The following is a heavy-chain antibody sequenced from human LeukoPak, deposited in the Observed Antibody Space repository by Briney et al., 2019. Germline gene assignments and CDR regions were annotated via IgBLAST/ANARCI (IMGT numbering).Heavy chain of an antibody. D-gene: IGHD6-13*01. J-gene: IGHJ4*02. Sequence: GGSLRLSCAASGFTFSTYWMSWVRQAPGQGLEWVANIKEDGSDKYYVDSVKGRFTISRDNAKNTLYLQMNSLRAEDTAVYYCARGSLTRAAAVDYWGQGTLVTVSS. CDR1: GFTFSTYW. V-gene: IGHV3-7*01. CDR3: ARGSLTRAAAVDY. CDR2: IKEDGSDK.